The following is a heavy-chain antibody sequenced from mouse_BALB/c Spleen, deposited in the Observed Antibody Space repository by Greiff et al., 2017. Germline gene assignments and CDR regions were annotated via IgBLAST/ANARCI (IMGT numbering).Heavy chain of an antibody. Sequence: EVMLVESGGGLVKPGGSLKLSCAASGFTFSDYYMYWVRQTPEKRLEWVATISDGGSYTYYPDSVKGRFTISRDNAKNNLYLQMSSLKSEDTALYYCSRRVYYDYVYYFDYWGQGTTLTVSS. CDR3: SRRVYYDYVYYFDY. CDR2: ISDGGSYT. J-gene: IGHJ2*01. D-gene: IGHD2-4*01. V-gene: IGHV5-4*02. CDR1: GFTFSDYY.